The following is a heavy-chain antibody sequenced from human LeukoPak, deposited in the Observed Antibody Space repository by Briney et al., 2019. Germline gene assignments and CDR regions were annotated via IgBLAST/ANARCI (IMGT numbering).Heavy chain of an antibody. CDR1: GGSISSYY. J-gene: IGHJ3*02. V-gene: IGHV4-59*01. D-gene: IGHD6-13*01. Sequence: PSQTLSLTCTVSGGSISSYYWSWIRQPPGKGLEWIGYIYYSGSTNYNPSLKSRVTISVDTSKNQFSLKLSSVTAADTAVYYCAREGIAAPNAFDIWGQGTMVTVSS. CDR3: AREGIAAPNAFDI. CDR2: IYYSGST.